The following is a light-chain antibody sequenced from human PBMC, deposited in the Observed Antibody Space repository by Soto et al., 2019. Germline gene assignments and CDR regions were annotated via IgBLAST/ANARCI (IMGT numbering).Light chain of an antibody. CDR3: QQYNSYRA. J-gene: IGKJ1*01. CDR1: QSISSW. V-gene: IGKV1-5*01. CDR2: DAS. Sequence: DIQMTQSPSTLSASVGDRVTITCRASQSISSWLAWYRQKPGKAPKLLIFDASSLESGTPSRFSGSGSGTEFTLTISSLQPDDFATYYCQQYNSYRAFGQGTKVDIK.